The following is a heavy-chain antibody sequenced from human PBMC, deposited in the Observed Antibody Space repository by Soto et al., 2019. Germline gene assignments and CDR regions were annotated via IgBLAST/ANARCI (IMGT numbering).Heavy chain of an antibody. J-gene: IGHJ4*02. D-gene: IGHD6-13*01. V-gene: IGHV3-21*01. CDR3: ARDAASSLDH. Sequence: EVQLVESGEGLVKPGGSLRLSCAASGFTFKLYTMHWVRQAPGKGLEWVSFCTPSSSSISYADSVEGRFTISRDNARNSLYLQIHNLRAEDTAVYYCARDAASSLDHWGQGTLVTVSS. CDR1: GFTFKLYT. CDR2: CTPSSSSI.